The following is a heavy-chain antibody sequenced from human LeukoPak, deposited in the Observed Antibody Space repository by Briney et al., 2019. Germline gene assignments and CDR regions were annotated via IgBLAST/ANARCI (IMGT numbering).Heavy chain of an antibody. CDR2: ITGSGGNT. D-gene: IGHD3-22*01. CDR1: GFSFSSYG. J-gene: IGHJ4*02. Sequence: EGSLRLSCAASGFSFSSYGMSWVRQDPGKGLECVSTITGSGGNTDYADSVKGRFTISRDNSKNTLYLQMHSLRAEDTAVYYCAVDWYDSSGYGTFDYWGQGTLVTVSS. CDR3: AVDWYDSSGYGTFDY. V-gene: IGHV3-23*01.